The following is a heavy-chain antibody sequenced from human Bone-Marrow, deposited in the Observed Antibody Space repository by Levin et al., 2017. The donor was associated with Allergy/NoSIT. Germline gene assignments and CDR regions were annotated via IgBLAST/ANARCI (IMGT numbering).Heavy chain of an antibody. Sequence: SLPNTGVGVGWIRQPPGKALEWLALIYWDDAERYSPSLRSRLTITKDTSKNQVVLTMTSMDPVDTATYFCAHRRGDGTLDYWGQGTLVTVSS. D-gene: IGHD1-14*01. J-gene: IGHJ4*02. CDR3: AHRRGDGTLDY. V-gene: IGHV2-5*02. CDR1: SLPNTGVG. CDR2: IYWDDAE.